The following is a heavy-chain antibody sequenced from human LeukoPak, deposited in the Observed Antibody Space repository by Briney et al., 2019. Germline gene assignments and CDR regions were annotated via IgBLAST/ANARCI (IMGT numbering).Heavy chain of an antibody. CDR1: GGSISSGGYS. CDR3: ARFSSIAAAFDY. J-gene: IGHJ4*02. D-gene: IGHD6-13*01. V-gene: IGHV4-30-4*07. CDR2: IYYSGRT. Sequence: SETLSLTCTVSGGSISSGGYSWNWIRQPPGKGLEWIGYIYYSGRTYYNPSLKSRVTISVDTSKNHFSLKLSSVTAADTAMYYCARFSSIAAAFDYWGLGTLVTVSS.